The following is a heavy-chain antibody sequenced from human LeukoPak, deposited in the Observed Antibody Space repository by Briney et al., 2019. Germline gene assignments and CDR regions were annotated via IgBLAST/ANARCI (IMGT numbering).Heavy chain of an antibody. Sequence: ASVKVSCKASGYTFTGYYMHWVRQAPGQGLEWMGWINPNSGGTNYAQKFQGRVTMTRDTSISTAYMELSRLRSDDTAVYYCARAQTYYSDSSGYSDYWGQGTLVTVSS. J-gene: IGHJ4*02. CDR2: INPNSGGT. CDR3: ARAQTYYSDSSGYSDY. V-gene: IGHV1-2*02. D-gene: IGHD3-22*01. CDR1: GYTFTGYY.